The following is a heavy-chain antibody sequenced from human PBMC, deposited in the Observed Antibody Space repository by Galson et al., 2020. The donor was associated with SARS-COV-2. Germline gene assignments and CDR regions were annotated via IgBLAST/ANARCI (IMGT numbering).Heavy chain of an antibody. D-gene: IGHD3-22*01. J-gene: IGHJ3*02. CDR1: GGTISSYY. CDR3: ERAGYYDSSGYSVAFDI. CDR2: TNYRAST. V-gene: IGHV4-59*01. Sequence: SETLSLTCTVSGGTISSYYRSRIRQPPGKGLEWIGYTNYRASTNNKPSLTTRDTISVDTSKNQFSLKLCSVTAADTAVYYCERAGYYDSSGYSVAFDIWGYGTIVTVSS.